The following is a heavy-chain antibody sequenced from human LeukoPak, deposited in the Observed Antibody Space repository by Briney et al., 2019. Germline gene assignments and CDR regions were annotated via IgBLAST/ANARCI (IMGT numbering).Heavy chain of an antibody. J-gene: IGHJ6*02. D-gene: IGHD3-10*01. CDR1: GGSFSGYY. CDR2: INHSGST. CDR3: ARGRRGSGSYYYYYGMDI. V-gene: IGHV4-34*01. Sequence: PSETLSLTCTVSGGSFSGYYWSWIRQPPGKGLEWIGEINHSGSTNDNPSLKSRVTMSVDTSKSQILLNMTSVTAADTAVYYCARGRRGSGSYYYYYGMDIWGQGTTVTVSS.